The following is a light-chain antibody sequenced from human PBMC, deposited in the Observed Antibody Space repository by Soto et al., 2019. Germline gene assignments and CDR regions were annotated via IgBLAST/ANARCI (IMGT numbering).Light chain of an antibody. J-gene: IGLJ2*01. CDR2: EVS. CDR3: SSYTSSAV. Sequence: QSALTQPASVSGSPGQSITISCTGTSSDVGGYHYVSWYQQHPGKAPKLMIYEVSNRPSGISNRFSGSKSGNTASLTISGLQAEDEADYYCSSYTSSAVFGGGTKLTVL. V-gene: IGLV2-14*01. CDR1: SSDVGGYHY.